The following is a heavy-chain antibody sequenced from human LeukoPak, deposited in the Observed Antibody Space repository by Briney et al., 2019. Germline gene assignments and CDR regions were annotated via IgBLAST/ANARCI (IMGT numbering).Heavy chain of an antibody. CDR2: INPSGGST. CDR3: ARSQSGYSTSSRLHD. J-gene: IGHJ4*01. Sequence: GASVKVSCKASGYTFTSYYMHWVRQAPGQGLEWMGIINPSGGSTSYPQKFQGRVTITRNTSISTAYMELSSLRSEDTAVYYCARSQSGYSTSSRLHDWGHLSLVNVYS. V-gene: IGHV1-46*01. CDR1: GYTFTSYY. D-gene: IGHD6-6*01.